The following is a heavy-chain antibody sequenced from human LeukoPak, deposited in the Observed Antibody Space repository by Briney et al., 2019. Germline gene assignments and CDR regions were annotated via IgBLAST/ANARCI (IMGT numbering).Heavy chain of an antibody. J-gene: IGHJ4*02. CDR2: ISSSSSYI. D-gene: IGHD5-18*01. Sequence: PGGSLRLSCAASGLTFSSYSMNWVRQAPGKGLEWVSSISSSSSYIYYADSVKGRFTISRDNAKNSLYLQMNSLRAEDTAVYYCASNSGTAMARYFDYWGQGTLVTVSS. CDR1: GLTFSSYS. V-gene: IGHV3-21*01. CDR3: ASNSGTAMARYFDY.